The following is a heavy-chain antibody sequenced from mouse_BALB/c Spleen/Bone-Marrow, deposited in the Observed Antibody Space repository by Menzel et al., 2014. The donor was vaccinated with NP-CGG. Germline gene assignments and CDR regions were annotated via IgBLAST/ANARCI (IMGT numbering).Heavy chain of an antibody. CDR3: TRRLTGSYAMDY. CDR2: IYPSDSYT. Sequence: VQLQQSGAELVRPGASVKLSCKAPGYTFTSYWINWVKQRPGQGLEWIGNIYPSDSYTNYNQKFKDKATLTVDKSSSTAYMQLSSPTSEDSAVYYCTRRLTGSYAMDYWGQGTSVTVSS. J-gene: IGHJ4*01. V-gene: IGHV1-69*02. CDR1: GYTFTSYW. D-gene: IGHD4-1*01.